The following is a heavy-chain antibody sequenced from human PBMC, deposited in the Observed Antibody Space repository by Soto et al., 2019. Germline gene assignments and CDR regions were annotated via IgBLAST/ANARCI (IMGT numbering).Heavy chain of an antibody. J-gene: IGHJ4*02. CDR2: ISNDGSNR. CDR3: AKEASDY. Sequence: QVQRVESGGGVVQPGRSLRLSCAASGLTFSNYGMHWVRQAPGKGLEWVAVISNDGSNRYYSDSVNGRFTISRDNSKNTLYLQMNSLRTEDTAVYYCAKEASDYWGQGTLVTVSS. CDR1: GLTFSNYG. V-gene: IGHV3-30*18.